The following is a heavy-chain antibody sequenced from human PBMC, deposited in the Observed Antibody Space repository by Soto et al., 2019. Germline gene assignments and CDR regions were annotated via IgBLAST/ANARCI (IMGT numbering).Heavy chain of an antibody. V-gene: IGHV4-34*01. CDR1: GGSFSDNY. J-gene: IGHJ4*02. D-gene: IGHD2-21*01. Sequence: PSETLSLTCAVYGGSFSDNYWTWFRQPPGKGLEWIGEISRSGTTKYIPSLKSRGTISVDTSRKQFFLKVTSVSAADTAVYYCATSLWSGTQPEIWGPGTLVTVSS. CDR2: ISRSGTT. CDR3: ATSLWSGTQPEI.